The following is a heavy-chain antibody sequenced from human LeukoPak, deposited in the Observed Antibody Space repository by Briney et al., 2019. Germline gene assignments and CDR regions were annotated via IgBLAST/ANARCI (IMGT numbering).Heavy chain of an antibody. Sequence: SETLSLTCAVCGGSFSGYYWSWIRQPPGKGLEWIGEINHSGSTNYNPSLKSRVTISVDTSKNQFSLKLSSVTAADTAVYYCASSYYDILTGYSTPPGWFDPWGQGTLVTVSS. V-gene: IGHV4-34*01. D-gene: IGHD3-9*01. J-gene: IGHJ5*02. CDR3: ASSYYDILTGYSTPPGWFDP. CDR2: INHSGST. CDR1: GGSFSGYY.